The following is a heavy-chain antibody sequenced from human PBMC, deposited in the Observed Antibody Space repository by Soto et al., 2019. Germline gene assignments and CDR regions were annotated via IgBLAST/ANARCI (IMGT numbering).Heavy chain of an antibody. CDR2: ITSSGSYI. CDR3: ARDESAGSSTSN. J-gene: IGHJ4*02. V-gene: IGHV3-21*03. D-gene: IGHD2-2*01. Sequence: DVQLVESGGGLVKPGGSLRLSCVASGPTFSTYGMNWIRQPPGKGLEWVSFITSSGSYIHYADSVQGRFTVSRDNAKNSMYLQMNSLRVEDPAVYFCARDESAGSSTSNWGQGTLVTVSS. CDR1: GPTFSTYG.